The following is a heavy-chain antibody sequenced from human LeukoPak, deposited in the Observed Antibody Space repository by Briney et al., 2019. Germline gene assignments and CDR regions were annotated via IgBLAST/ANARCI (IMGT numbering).Heavy chain of an antibody. Sequence: ASVTVSCQASGYTFTGYYMHWLRQAAGQGLEWVGWINPNSGGTNYAQKLQGRVTMTRDTSISTAYMELSRLRSDDTAVYYCAREGYYDSSGFVDYWGQGTLVTVSS. CDR3: AREGYYDSSGFVDY. J-gene: IGHJ4*02. V-gene: IGHV1-2*02. CDR1: GYTFTGYY. CDR2: INPNSGGT. D-gene: IGHD3-22*01.